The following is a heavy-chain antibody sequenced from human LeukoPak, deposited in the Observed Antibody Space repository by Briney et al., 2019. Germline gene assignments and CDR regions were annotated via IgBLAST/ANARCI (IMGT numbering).Heavy chain of an antibody. J-gene: IGHJ4*02. V-gene: IGHV4-30-4*08. CDR2: IHYSGYT. CDR1: GGSISSGDYY. CDR3: ARGGDYYDSSGYLDY. Sequence: SQTLSLTCTVSGGSISSGDYYWSWTRQPPGKDLEWIGYIHYSGYTFYNPPLKSRVTISVDTSKNQFSLRLSSVTAADTAVYYCARGGDYYDSSGYLDYWGQGTLVTVSS. D-gene: IGHD3-22*01.